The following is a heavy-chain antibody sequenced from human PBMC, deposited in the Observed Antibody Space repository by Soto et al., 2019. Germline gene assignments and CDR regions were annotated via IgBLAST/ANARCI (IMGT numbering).Heavy chain of an antibody. CDR3: ASWGNPYYYYYYGMDV. J-gene: IGHJ6*02. CDR1: GGTFSSYA. D-gene: IGHD1-26*01. CDR2: IIPILGTA. Sequence: QVQLVQSGAEVKKPGSSVKVSCKASGGTFSSYAISWVRQAPGQGLEWMGGIIPILGTANYAQKFQGRVTITADESTSTAYMELSSLRSEDTAVYYCASWGNPYYYYYYGMDVWGQGTTVTVSS. V-gene: IGHV1-69*01.